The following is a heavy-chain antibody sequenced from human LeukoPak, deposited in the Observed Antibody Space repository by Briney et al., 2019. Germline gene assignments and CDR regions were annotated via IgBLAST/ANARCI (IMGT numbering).Heavy chain of an antibody. CDR2: ISAYNGNT. Sequence: ASVKVACKASGYTFTSYGISWVRQAPGQGLEWMGWISAYNGNTNYAQKLQGRVTMTTDTSTSTAYMELRSLRSDDTAVYYCARWGYCSGGSCYYYYYYMDVWGKGTTVTVSS. J-gene: IGHJ6*03. CDR1: GYTFTSYG. V-gene: IGHV1-18*01. D-gene: IGHD2-15*01. CDR3: ARWGYCSGGSCYYYYYYMDV.